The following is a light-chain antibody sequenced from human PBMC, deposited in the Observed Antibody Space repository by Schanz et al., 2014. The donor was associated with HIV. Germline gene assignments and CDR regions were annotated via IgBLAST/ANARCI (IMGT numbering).Light chain of an antibody. Sequence: QSALTQPRSVSGSPGQSVTISCTGTSSDVGGYNFVSWYQQHPGKAPKLMIFDVSKRPSGVPDRFSVSKSGASASLVISGLRSEDEADYYCQSYDGTLRAVVVGGGTKVTVL. CDR3: QSYDGTLRAVV. CDR1: SSDVGGYNF. J-gene: IGLJ2*01. V-gene: IGLV2-11*01. CDR2: DVS.